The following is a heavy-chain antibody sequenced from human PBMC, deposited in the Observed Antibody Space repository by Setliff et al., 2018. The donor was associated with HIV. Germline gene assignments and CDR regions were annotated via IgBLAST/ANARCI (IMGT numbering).Heavy chain of an antibody. CDR2: IILLFGTP. J-gene: IGHJ6*02. D-gene: IGHD3-22*01. Sequence: GASVKVSCKASGGTFSSYAISWVRQAPGQGLEWMGGIILLFGTPNYAQKFQGRVTITADESTSTAYMELSSLGSEDTAVYYCARDLYYYDSSGYYPGNYYGMDVWGQGTTVTVS. CDR1: GGTFSSYA. CDR3: ARDLYYYDSSGYYPGNYYGMDV. V-gene: IGHV1-69*13.